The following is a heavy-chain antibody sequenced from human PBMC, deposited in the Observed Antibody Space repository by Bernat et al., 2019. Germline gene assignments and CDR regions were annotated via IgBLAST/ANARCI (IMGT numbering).Heavy chain of an antibody. Sequence: QVQLVESGGGVVQPGRSLRLSCAASGFTISSYAMHWVRQAPGKGLEWVAVISYDGSNKYYADSVKGRFTISRDNSKNTLYLQMNSLRAEDTAVYYCARDQATVTTLSFDYWGQGTLVTVSS. CDR1: GFTISSYA. CDR3: ARDQATVTTLSFDY. J-gene: IGHJ4*02. CDR2: ISYDGSNK. D-gene: IGHD4-17*01. V-gene: IGHV3-30-3*01.